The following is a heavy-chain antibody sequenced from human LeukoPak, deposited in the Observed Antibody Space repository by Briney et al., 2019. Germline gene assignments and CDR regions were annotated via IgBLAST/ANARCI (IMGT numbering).Heavy chain of an antibody. CDR2: ISSSSSYI. CDR3: ARDLTMVRGVSSYFDY. D-gene: IGHD3-10*01. CDR1: GFTFSSYS. Sequence: GGSLRLSCAASGFTFSSYSMNWVRQAPGKGLEWVSSISSSSSYIYYADSMKGRFNIPRDNAKNSLYLQKNSLRGEDTAVYYCARDLTMVRGVSSYFDYWGQGTLVTVSS. V-gene: IGHV3-21*01. J-gene: IGHJ4*02.